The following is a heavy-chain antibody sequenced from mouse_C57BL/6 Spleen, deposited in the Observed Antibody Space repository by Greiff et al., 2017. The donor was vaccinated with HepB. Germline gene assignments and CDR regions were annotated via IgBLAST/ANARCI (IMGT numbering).Heavy chain of an antibody. CDR1: GFNIKDYY. J-gene: IGHJ4*01. Sequence: DVKLQESGAELVRPGASVKLSCTASGFNIKDYYMHWVKQRPEQGLEWIGRIDPEDGDTEYAPKFQGKATMTADTSSNTAYLQLSSLTSEDTAVYYCTTNYGSENYYAMDYWGQGTSVTVAS. CDR2: IDPEDGDT. CDR3: TTNYGSENYYAMDY. V-gene: IGHV14-1*01. D-gene: IGHD1-2*01.